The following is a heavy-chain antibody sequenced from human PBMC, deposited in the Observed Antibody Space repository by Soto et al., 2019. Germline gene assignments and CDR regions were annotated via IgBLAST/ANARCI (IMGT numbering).Heavy chain of an antibody. J-gene: IGHJ4*02. Sequence: EVQLLESGGGLVQPGGSLRLSCAASGFTFSSYAMSWVRQAPGKGLEWVSAIRGSGGSPYSADSVKGQFTISRDNSKKTLYLQMHSLRAEDTAVYYCAKDAPPYSSWALYYFNVWGTVTLVAVSA. V-gene: IGHV3-23*01. CDR2: IRGSGGSP. CDR3: AKDAPPYSSWALYYFNV. CDR1: GFTFSSYA. D-gene: IGHD6-6*01.